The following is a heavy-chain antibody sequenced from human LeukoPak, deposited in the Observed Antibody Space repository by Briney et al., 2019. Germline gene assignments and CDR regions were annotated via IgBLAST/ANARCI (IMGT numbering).Heavy chain of an antibody. CDR3: ANRLRVRGYSSPAY. CDR2: IRYDGSNK. J-gene: IGHJ4*02. D-gene: IGHD3-10*01. CDR1: GFTFSSYS. Sequence: PGGSLRLSCAASGFTFSSYSMHWVRQAPGKGLEWVAFIRYDGSNKYYADSVKGRFTISRDNSKNTLYLQMNSLRAEDTAVYYCANRLRVRGYSSPAYWGQGTLVTVSS. V-gene: IGHV3-30*02.